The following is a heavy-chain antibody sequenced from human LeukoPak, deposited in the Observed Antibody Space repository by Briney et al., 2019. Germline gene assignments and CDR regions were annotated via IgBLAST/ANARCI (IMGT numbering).Heavy chain of an antibody. CDR1: GFTFSGYW. CDR2: IMQDGSEK. V-gene: IGHV3-7*01. J-gene: IGHJ3*02. Sequence: GGSLRLSCAASGFTFSGYWMSWVRQAPGKGLEWVANIMQDGSEKYYVDSVKGRFTISRDNAKNSLYLQMNSLRAEDTAVYYCASEQQLGAFDIWGQGTMVTVSS. D-gene: IGHD6-13*01. CDR3: ASEQQLGAFDI.